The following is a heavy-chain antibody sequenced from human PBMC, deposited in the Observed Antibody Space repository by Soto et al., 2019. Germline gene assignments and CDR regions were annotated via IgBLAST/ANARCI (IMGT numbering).Heavy chain of an antibody. CDR2: ISGSDGST. J-gene: IGHJ3*02. CDR3: AKEWAAEWEQPKDAFDI. CDR1: GFTFSGYA. V-gene: IGHV3-23*01. Sequence: EVQLLESGGGLVQPGGSLRLSCAASGFTFSGYAMNWVRQAPGKGLEWVSSISGSDGSTYYADSVKGRFTISRDNSKNTLYLQMKRLRAEDTALYYCAKEWAAEWEQPKDAFDIWGQGTMVTVSS. D-gene: IGHD1-26*01.